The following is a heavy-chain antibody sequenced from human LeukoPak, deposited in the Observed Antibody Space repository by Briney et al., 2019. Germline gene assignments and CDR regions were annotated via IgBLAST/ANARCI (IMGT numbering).Heavy chain of an antibody. V-gene: IGHV3-7*01. CDR1: GFTVSSYW. Sequence: AGGSLRLSCAASGFTVSSYWMSWVRQAPGKGLEWVANIKQDGSEKYYVDSVKGRFTISRDNAKNSLYLQMNSLRAEDTAVYYCARGWGSLRWELRAMDVWGKGTTVTVSS. CDR3: ARGWGSLRWELRAMDV. J-gene: IGHJ6*03. CDR2: IKQDGSEK. D-gene: IGHD4-23*01.